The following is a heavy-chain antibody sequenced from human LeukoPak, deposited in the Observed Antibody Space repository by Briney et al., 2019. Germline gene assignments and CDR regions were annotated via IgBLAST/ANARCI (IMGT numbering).Heavy chain of an antibody. CDR3: AKAAVADRYYYYGIDV. CDR2: ISYDGSNK. Sequence: GGSLRLSCAASGFTFSSYAMDWARQAPGKGLEWVAVISYDGSNKDYADSVKGRFTIYRDNSKNTVYLQMNSLRTEDTAVYYCAKAAVADRYYYYGIDVWGQGTTVTVSS. V-gene: IGHV3-30*04. CDR1: GFTFSSYA. D-gene: IGHD6-19*01. J-gene: IGHJ6*02.